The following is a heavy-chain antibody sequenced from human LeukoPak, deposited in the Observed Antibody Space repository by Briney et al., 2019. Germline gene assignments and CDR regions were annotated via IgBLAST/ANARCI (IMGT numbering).Heavy chain of an antibody. V-gene: IGHV4-59*01. D-gene: IGHD5-18*01. CDR1: GGSINSYY. CDR2: IYYSGST. J-gene: IGHJ4*02. CDR3: ARDGSGYSYGLDY. Sequence: SETLSLTCTVSGGSINSYYRSWIRQPPGKGLEWIAYIYYSGSTNYNPSLKSRVTISVDTAKNRFSLKLSSVTAADTAVYYCARDGSGYSYGLDYWGQGTLVTVSS.